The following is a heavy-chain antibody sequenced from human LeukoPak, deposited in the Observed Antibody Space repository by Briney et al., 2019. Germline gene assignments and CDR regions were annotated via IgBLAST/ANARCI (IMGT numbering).Heavy chain of an antibody. J-gene: IGHJ4*02. V-gene: IGHV3-30*04. CDR1: GFTFRSYA. CDR3: ARELTIRRTFDY. CDR2: ISYDGSNK. Sequence: PGGSLRLSCAASGFTFRSYAMHWVRQAPGKGLEWVAVISYDGSNKYYADSVKGRFTISRDNSKNTLYLQMNSLSAEDTAVYYCARELTIRRTFDYWGQGTLVTVSS. D-gene: IGHD5-24*01.